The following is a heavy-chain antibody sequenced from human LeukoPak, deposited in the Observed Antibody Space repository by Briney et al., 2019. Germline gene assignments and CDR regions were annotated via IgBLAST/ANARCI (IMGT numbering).Heavy chain of an antibody. V-gene: IGHV4-38-2*01. CDR2: IYGTGST. CDR1: GYSHCKSYY. D-gene: IGHD3-16*01. CDR3: ARYDSRGSASTRFDY. J-gene: IGHJ4*02. Sequence: SDTLSLTCAVSGYSHCKSYYWGWIRPTPGKGLEWIRTIYGTGSTSYNPSRMNRVTMSVDTSKNHFSLKLTSVTAADTAVYYCARYDSRGSASTRFDYWGQGILVTISS.